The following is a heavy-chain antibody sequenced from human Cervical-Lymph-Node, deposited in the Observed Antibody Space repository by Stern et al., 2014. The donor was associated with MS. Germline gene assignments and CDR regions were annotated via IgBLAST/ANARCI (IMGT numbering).Heavy chain of an antibody. D-gene: IGHD3-10*01. J-gene: IGHJ4*02. CDR3: VKRGITEVRGVRLGDY. CDR1: GFTFSSYG. CDR2: ISYDGSDT. Sequence: QVQLVESGGGVVQSGRSLRLTCKVYGFTFSSYGMHWVRQAPGKGLEWVSVISYDGSDTYYAESVKGRFTISRDNSKNTLYLEMRSLRPEDTAVYYCVKRGITEVRGVRLGDYWGPGTLVIVSS. V-gene: IGHV3-30*18.